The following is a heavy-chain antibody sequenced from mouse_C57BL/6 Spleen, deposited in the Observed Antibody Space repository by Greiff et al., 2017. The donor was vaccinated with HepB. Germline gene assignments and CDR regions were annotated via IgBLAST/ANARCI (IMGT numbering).Heavy chain of an antibody. D-gene: IGHD4-1*02. V-gene: IGHV3-6*01. Sequence: DVKLQESGPGLVKPSQSLSLTCSVTGYSITSGYYWNWIRQFPGNKLEWMGYISYDGSNNYNPSLKNRISITRDTSKNQFFLKLNSVTTEDTATYYCARKGVNWDPFAYWGQGTLVTVSA. CDR3: ARKGVNWDPFAY. CDR2: ISYDGSN. J-gene: IGHJ3*01. CDR1: GYSITSGYY.